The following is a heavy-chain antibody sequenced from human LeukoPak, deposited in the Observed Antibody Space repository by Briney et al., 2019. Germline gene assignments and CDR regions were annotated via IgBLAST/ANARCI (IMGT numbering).Heavy chain of an antibody. CDR1: GFTFSSYW. CDR3: ARVGVEQQLEEYYFDY. D-gene: IGHD6-13*01. V-gene: IGHV3-7*03. Sequence: GGSLRLSRAASGFTFSSYWMSWVRQAPGKGLEWVANIKQDGSEKYYVDSVKGRFTIPRDNAKNSLYLQMNSLRAEDTAVYYCARVGVEQQLEEYYFDYWGQGTLVTVSS. CDR2: IKQDGSEK. J-gene: IGHJ4*02.